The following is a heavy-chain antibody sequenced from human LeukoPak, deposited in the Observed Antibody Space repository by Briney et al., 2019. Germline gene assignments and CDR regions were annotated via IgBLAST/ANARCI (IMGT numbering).Heavy chain of an antibody. CDR2: MNHNGDT. D-gene: IGHD5-18*01. CDR3: ARGRGYSYGHAGYYFDY. J-gene: IGHJ4*02. Sequence: SETLSLTCAVYGGSFSGYYWSWIRQPPGKGLEWIGEMNHNGDTNYNPSLKSRVTISIDTSKNQFSLKLTSVTAADTAVYYCARGRGYSYGHAGYYFDYWGQGTLVTVSS. CDR1: GGSFSGYY. V-gene: IGHV4-34*01.